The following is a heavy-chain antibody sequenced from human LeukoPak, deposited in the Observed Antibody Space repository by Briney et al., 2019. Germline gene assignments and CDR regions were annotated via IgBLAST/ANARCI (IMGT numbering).Heavy chain of an antibody. Sequence: ASVKVSCKASGYTFTGYYMHWVRQAPGQGLEWMGWINPNSGGTNYAQKFQGRVTMTRDTSISTAYMELSRLRSDDTAVYYCATPYYYDSSGYYLGAFDIWGQGTMVTVSS. J-gene: IGHJ3*02. V-gene: IGHV1-2*02. CDR1: GYTFTGYY. D-gene: IGHD3-22*01. CDR3: ATPYYYDSSGYYLGAFDI. CDR2: INPNSGGT.